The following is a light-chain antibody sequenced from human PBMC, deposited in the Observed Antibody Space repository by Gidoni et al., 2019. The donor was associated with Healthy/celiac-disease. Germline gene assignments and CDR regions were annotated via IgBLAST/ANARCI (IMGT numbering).Light chain of an antibody. J-gene: IGKJ5*01. CDR1: QSISSY. CDR2: AAS. CDR3: QQSYSTPPIT. Sequence: DIQMTQSPSSLSASVGDRVTITCRASQSISSYLNWYQQKPGKAPKLLIYAASSLQSGVPSRFSGNGPGTDFTLTISSLQPEDFATYYCQQSYSTPPITFGQGTRLEIK. V-gene: IGKV1-39*01.